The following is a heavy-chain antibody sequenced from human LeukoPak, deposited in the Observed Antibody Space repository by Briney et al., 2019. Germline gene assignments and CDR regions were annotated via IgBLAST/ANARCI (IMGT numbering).Heavy chain of an antibody. J-gene: IGHJ4*02. Sequence: GGSLRLSCATSGFSFSSYAMNWVRQARGKGLEWVSHISSGGNVEYYLDSVRGRFTMSRDNARSLLFLQMNSLRAEDTGVYYCARDTLNGPFVISLDYWGQGALVTVSS. V-gene: IGHV3-48*04. CDR2: ISSGGNVE. D-gene: IGHD3-9*01. CDR3: ARDTLNGPFVISLDY. CDR1: GFSFSSYA.